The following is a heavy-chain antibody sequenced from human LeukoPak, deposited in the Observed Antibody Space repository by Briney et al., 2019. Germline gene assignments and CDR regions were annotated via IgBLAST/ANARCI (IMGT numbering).Heavy chain of an antibody. V-gene: IGHV3-30*02. CDR2: IRYDGSNK. CDR1: GFTFSSYG. CDR3: ARDPPRGNYYFDY. Sequence: GGSLRLSCAASGFTFSSYGMHWVRQAPGKGLEWVAFIRYDGSNKYYADSVKGRFTISRDNSKNTLYLQMNSLRAEDTAVYYCARDPPRGNYYFDYWGQGTRVTVSS. D-gene: IGHD3-16*01. J-gene: IGHJ4*02.